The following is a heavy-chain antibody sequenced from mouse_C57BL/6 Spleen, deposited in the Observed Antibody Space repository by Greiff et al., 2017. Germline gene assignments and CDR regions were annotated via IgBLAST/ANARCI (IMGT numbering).Heavy chain of an antibody. CDR1: GYTFTSYW. Sequence: VQLQQPGAELVKPGASVKMSCKASGYTFTSYWITWVKQRPGQGLEWIGDIYPGRGSTNYNEKFKSKATLPVDTSSSPAYMQLSSLTSEDAAVYYCARGATDYFDDWGQGTTLTVSS. D-gene: IGHD3-1*01. J-gene: IGHJ2*01. V-gene: IGHV1-55*01. CDR3: ARGATDYFDD. CDR2: IYPGRGST.